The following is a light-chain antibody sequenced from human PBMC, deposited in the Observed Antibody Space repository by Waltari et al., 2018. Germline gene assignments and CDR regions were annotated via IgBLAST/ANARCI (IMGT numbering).Light chain of an antibody. CDR2: GAS. CDR3: HLSGGSPRT. V-gene: IGKV3-20*01. J-gene: IGKJ4*01. Sequence: ESVLTQSPGTLSLSPGERATLSCRATQTVANTYLHWYQLKPGQAPRLRIYGASRRATGIPDRFSGSGSGTDFTLTISRLEPEDFAVYYCHLSGGSPRTFGGGTKVEIK. CDR1: QTVANTY.